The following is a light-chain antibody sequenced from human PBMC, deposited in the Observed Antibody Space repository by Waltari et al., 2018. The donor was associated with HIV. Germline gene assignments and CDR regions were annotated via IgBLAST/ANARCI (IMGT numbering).Light chain of an antibody. V-gene: IGLV2-14*03. J-gene: IGLJ1*01. CDR1: TSDVGLYKF. CDR2: AVI. Sequence: QSALTQPASVSESPGQSITISCTGTTSDVGLYKFVSWYQQYPGRAPNLLIYAVITRPSGVSIRFSGSKSGDTASLTISGLQAEDEADYYCSSYTSINTRVFATGTTVTVL. CDR3: SSYTSINTRV.